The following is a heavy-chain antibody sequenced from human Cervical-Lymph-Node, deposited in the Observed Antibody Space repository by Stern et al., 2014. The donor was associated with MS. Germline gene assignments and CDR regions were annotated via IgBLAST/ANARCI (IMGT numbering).Heavy chain of an antibody. Sequence: QVQLQESGPGLVKPSGTLSLTCAVSGDSISGDNWRSWVRQPPGKGLEWIGEIYHTGSTNYNPSLKNRVTISVNKSENQFSLKLSSVTAADTAVYYCARGGLYDFWGQGALVTVSS. D-gene: IGHD2/OR15-2a*01. J-gene: IGHJ4*02. CDR1: GDSISGDNW. CDR3: ARGGLYDF. CDR2: IYHTGST. V-gene: IGHV4-4*02.